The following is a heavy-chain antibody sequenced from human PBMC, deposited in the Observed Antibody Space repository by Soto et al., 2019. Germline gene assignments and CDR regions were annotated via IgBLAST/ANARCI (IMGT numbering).Heavy chain of an antibody. Sequence: EVQLVESGGGLIQPGGSLRLSCGASGFTVSSNYMSWVRQAPGKGLEWVSAISGSGGSTYYADSVKGRFTISRDNSKNTLYLQMNSLRAEDTAVYYCSWEQLVLGIDYWGQGTLVTVSS. V-gene: IGHV3-23*04. D-gene: IGHD6-6*01. CDR1: GFTVSSNY. CDR2: SGSGGST. CDR3: SWEQLVLGIDY. J-gene: IGHJ4*02.